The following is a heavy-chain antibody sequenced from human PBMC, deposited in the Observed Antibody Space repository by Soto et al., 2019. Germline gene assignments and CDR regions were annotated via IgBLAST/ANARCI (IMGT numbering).Heavy chain of an antibody. Sequence: ASVKVSCKASGYTFTGYYMHWVRQAPGQGLEWMGWINPNSGGTNYAQKFQGRVTMTRDTSISTAYMELSRLRSDDTAVYYCAREVDSIAALYFDYWGQGTMVTVSS. V-gene: IGHV1-2*02. D-gene: IGHD6-6*01. CDR3: AREVDSIAALYFDY. CDR2: INPNSGGT. J-gene: IGHJ4*02. CDR1: GYTFTGYY.